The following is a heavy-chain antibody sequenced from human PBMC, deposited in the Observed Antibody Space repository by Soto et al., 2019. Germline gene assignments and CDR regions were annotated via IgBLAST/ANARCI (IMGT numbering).Heavy chain of an antibody. CDR3: AKATVAVIYGGHYYYGSDV. Sequence: QLVQSGAEVKKPGSSVKVSCKASGGTFSSYAFSWVRQAPGQGLEWMGGITPIFGTPNYAQRFQGRVTFTADESTRTAYMELSSLRSEDTAVYYCAKATVAVIYGGHYYYGSDVWGQGTTVTVSS. CDR2: ITPIFGTP. CDR1: GGTFSSYA. D-gene: IGHD2-15*01. V-gene: IGHV1-69*12. J-gene: IGHJ6*02.